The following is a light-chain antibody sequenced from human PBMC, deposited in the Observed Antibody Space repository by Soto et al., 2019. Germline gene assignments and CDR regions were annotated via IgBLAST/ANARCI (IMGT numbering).Light chain of an antibody. CDR3: CSSAPESTYV. CDR1: SSDVGAYNY. J-gene: IGLJ1*01. CDR2: EVS. Sequence: QSVLTQPASVSGSPGQSVTISCTGTSSDVGAYNYVPWYQLHPGKAPKLLISEVSNRPSGVSSRFSGSKSGNTASLTISGLQAEDEADYFCCSSAPESTYVFGSGTKVTVL. V-gene: IGLV2-14*01.